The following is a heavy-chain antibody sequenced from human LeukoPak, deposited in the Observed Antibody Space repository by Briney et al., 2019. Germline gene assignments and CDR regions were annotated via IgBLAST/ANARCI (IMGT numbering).Heavy chain of an antibody. CDR3: ARANFLYCSSTTCLFDY. D-gene: IGHD2-2*01. CDR2: INPNDGDT. V-gene: IGHV1-2*02. Sequence: RWASVKVSCKASGYTFTDYYMHWVRQAPGQGFERMGWINPNDGDTNYAQKFQGRVTMTRDTSISTAHMEVSRLRSDDTAVYYCARANFLYCSSTTCLFDYWGQGTLVTVSS. CDR1: GYTFTDYY. J-gene: IGHJ4*02.